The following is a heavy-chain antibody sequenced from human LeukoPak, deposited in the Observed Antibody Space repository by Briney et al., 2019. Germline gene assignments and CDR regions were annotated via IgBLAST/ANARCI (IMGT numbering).Heavy chain of an antibody. J-gene: IGHJ5*02. V-gene: IGHV3-9*01. CDR1: GFTFDDYA. Sequence: GGSLRLSCAASGFTFDDYAMHWVRQVPGKGLEWVSGISWNSGSTGYAGSVKGRFTMSRDNTKNSLYLQTNSLTPDDTALYYCVRGNFGPAQWFDPWGQGTLVTVSS. CDR3: VRGNFGPAQWFDP. D-gene: IGHD3/OR15-3a*01. CDR2: ISWNSGST.